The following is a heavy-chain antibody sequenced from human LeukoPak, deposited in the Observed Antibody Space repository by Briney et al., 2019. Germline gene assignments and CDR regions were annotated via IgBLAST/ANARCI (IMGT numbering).Heavy chain of an antibody. CDR1: GFTFSSYS. Sequence: PGGSLRLSCAASGFTFSSYSMNWVRQAPGKGLEWVSSISSSSSYIYYADSVKGRFTISRDNAKNSLYLQMNSLRAEETAVYYCARDTSLPYYYGMDVWGQGTTVTVSS. D-gene: IGHD2-2*01. V-gene: IGHV3-21*01. CDR2: ISSSSSYI. J-gene: IGHJ6*02. CDR3: ARDTSLPYYYGMDV.